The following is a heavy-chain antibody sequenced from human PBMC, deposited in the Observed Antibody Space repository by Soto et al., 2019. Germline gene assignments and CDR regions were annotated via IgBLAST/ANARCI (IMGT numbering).Heavy chain of an antibody. V-gene: IGHV3-23*01. CDR2: ISGSGGST. CDR1: GFTFSSYA. Sequence: GGSLRLSCAASGFTFSSYAMSWVRQAPGKGLEWVSAISGSGGSTYYADSVKGRFTISRDNSKNTLYLQMNSLRAEDTAVYYCAKDPLRSGYGYFSYGDYVSFLDYWGQGTLVTVSS. D-gene: IGHD4-17*01. J-gene: IGHJ4*02. CDR3: AKDPLRSGYGYFSYGDYVSFLDY.